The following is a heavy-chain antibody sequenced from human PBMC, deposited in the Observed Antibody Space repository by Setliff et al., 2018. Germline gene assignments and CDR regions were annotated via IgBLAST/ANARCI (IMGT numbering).Heavy chain of an antibody. V-gene: IGHV1-2*02. CDR3: AKQGDLAFDY. CDR1: GYTFSDYY. D-gene: IGHD3-16*01. J-gene: IGHJ4*02. Sequence: ASVKVSCKTSGYTFSDYYVHWVRQAPGQGLEWMGWINPNRGATNFARRFEGRVTLTRDTSINTAYMELSRLRHDDTAIYYCAKQGDLAFDYWGQGTQVTVSS. CDR2: INPNRGAT.